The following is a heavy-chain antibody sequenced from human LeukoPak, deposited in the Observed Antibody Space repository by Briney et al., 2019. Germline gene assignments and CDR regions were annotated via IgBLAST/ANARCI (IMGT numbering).Heavy chain of an antibody. Sequence: GGSLRLSCAAPGFTFNIYWMHWVRQAPGKGLVWVSLIKSDGSSTNYADSVKGRFTISRDNAKNTLYLQMDSLRAEDTATYYCARDKGYSSDTWGQGTLVTVSS. CDR1: GFTFNIYW. V-gene: IGHV3-74*01. CDR3: ARDKGYSSDT. J-gene: IGHJ5*02. D-gene: IGHD5-18*01. CDR2: IKSDGSST.